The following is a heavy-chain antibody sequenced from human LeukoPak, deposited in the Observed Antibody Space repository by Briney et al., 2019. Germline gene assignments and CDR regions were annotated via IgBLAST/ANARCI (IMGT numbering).Heavy chain of an antibody. J-gene: IGHJ4*02. D-gene: IGHD6-25*01. CDR1: GGSISSGDNY. V-gene: IGHV4-30-4*01. Sequence: SETLSLTCTVSGGSISSGDNYWSWIRQPPGKGLEWIGYIYYSGSTYYTPSLKSRASISVDTSKNQFSLKLSSVTAADTVVYYCARGGYYFDYWGQGTLVTVSS. CDR3: ARGGYYFDY. CDR2: IYYSGST.